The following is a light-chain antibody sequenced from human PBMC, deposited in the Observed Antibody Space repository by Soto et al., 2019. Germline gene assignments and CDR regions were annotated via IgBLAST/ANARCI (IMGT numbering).Light chain of an antibody. J-gene: IGKJ2*01. CDR3: QQYKAYTQT. CDR1: QSISPW. V-gene: IGKV1-5*03. Sequence: DIQMTQSPSTLSASVGDRVTITCRASQSISPWLAWYQQKPGKAPKILIYKASSLESGVPSRFSDSDSGIEFSLTISGLHPDDFAAYSCQQYKAYTQTFGQGTELEIK. CDR2: KAS.